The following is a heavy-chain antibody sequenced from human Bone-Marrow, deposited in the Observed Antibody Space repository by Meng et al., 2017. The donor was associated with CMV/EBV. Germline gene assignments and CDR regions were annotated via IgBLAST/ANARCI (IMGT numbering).Heavy chain of an antibody. Sequence: GESLKISCAASGFTFSSYSMNWVRQAPGKGLEWVSSISSSGTYIYYADSVKGRFTISRDNAQNSLYLQMNSLRAEDTDVYYCARDVSPRSSAYFAIYYFYALDVWGQGTTVTVSS. CDR2: ISSSGTYI. V-gene: IGHV3-21*01. J-gene: IGHJ6*02. CDR3: ARDVSPRSSAYFAIYYFYALDV. D-gene: IGHD2/OR15-2a*01. CDR1: GFTFSSYS.